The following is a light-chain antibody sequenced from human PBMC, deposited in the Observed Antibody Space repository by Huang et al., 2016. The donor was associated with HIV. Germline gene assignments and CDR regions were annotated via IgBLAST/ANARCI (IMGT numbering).Light chain of an antibody. J-gene: IGKJ1*01. V-gene: IGKV3-20*01. CDR2: GAS. CDR3: QQYGSSPPT. Sequence: EIVLTQSPGTLSLSPGERATLSCRASQSVSSSYLAWYQQKPGQAPRLLIYGASSRAIGIPDRVSGSGSGTDFTLTISRLEPEDFAVYYCQQYGSSPPTFGQGTKVEIK. CDR1: QSVSSSY.